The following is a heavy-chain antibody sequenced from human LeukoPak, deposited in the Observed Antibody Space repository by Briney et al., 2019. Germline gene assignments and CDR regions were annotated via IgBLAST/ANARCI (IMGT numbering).Heavy chain of an antibody. D-gene: IGHD2-15*01. CDR2: ISSSSSYI. V-gene: IGHV3-21*01. CDR1: GFTFSSYS. CDR3: ARDRCSGGSCYYYYMDV. Sequence: PGGSLRLSCAASGFTFSSYSMNWVRQAPGKGLEWVSSISSSSSYIYYADSVKGRFTISRDNAKNSLYLQMNSLRAEDTAVYYCARDRCSGGSCYYYYMDVWGKGTTVTVSS. J-gene: IGHJ6*03.